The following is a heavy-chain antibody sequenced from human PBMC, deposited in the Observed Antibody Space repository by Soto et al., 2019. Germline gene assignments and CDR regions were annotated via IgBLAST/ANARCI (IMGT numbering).Heavy chain of an antibody. Sequence: QVQLVQSGAEVKTPGASMKVSCKASGYTFIDHYIHWVRQAPGQGLEWMGMLNPSGGGASYAQKFQGRVTMTRDTSTCTVYMELSGLTSEDTAVYYCARGFYSTSWYFLFDFWGQGTLVTVSS. CDR1: GYTFIDHY. J-gene: IGHJ4*02. CDR3: ARGFYSTSWYFLFDF. CDR2: LNPSGGGA. D-gene: IGHD6-13*01. V-gene: IGHV1-46*01.